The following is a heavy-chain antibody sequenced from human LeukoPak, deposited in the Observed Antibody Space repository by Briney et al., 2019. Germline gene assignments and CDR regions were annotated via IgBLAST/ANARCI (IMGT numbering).Heavy chain of an antibody. Sequence: GGSVRLSCVASGFTFSENWMHWVRQAPGKGLVWVSRINSDGSSTSYADSVKGRFTISRDNAKNTLYLQMNSLRAEDTAVYYCARDNSQVGATWGNFDYWGQGTLVTVSS. V-gene: IGHV3-74*01. D-gene: IGHD1-26*01. CDR1: GFTFSENW. J-gene: IGHJ4*02. CDR2: INSDGSST. CDR3: ARDNSQVGATWGNFDY.